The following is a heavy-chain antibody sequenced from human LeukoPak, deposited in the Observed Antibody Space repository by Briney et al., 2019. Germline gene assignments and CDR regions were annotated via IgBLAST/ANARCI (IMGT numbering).Heavy chain of an antibody. D-gene: IGHD6-13*01. V-gene: IGHV1-2*02. CDR1: GYTFTGYY. CDR2: INPNSGST. CDR3: ASGGYSSSGANQKGINWFDL. J-gene: IGHJ5*02. Sequence: ASVKVSCTASGYTFTGYYMHWVRQAPGQGLEWMGLINPNSGSTNYSQKFQGRVTITRDTSISTAYMGLSRLRSDETAVYYCASGGYSSSGANQKGINWFDLWGQGPLVTVSS.